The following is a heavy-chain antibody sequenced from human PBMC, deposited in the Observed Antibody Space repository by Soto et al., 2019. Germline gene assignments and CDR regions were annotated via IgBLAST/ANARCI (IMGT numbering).Heavy chain of an antibody. CDR2: IIPIFGTA. CDR1: GGTFSSYA. Sequence: QVQLVQSGAEVKKPGSSVKVSCKASGGTFSSYAISWVRQAPGQGLEWMGGIIPIFGTANYAQKFQGRVTITADESTSTDYMELGSLRSEDTAVYYCAREVPAAAGTPRAGYFDLWGRGTLVTVSS. J-gene: IGHJ2*01. CDR3: AREVPAAAGTPRAGYFDL. D-gene: IGHD6-13*01. V-gene: IGHV1-69*12.